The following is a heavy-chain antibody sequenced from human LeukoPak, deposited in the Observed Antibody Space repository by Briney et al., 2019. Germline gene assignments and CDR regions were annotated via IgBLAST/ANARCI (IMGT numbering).Heavy chain of an antibody. CDR1: GYTLTELS. CDR2: FNPEDGET. CDR3: ARPHCSSTSCLLSDYNWFDP. J-gene: IGHJ5*02. Sequence: GASVTVSCKVSGYTLTELSMHWVRQAPGKGLEWMGGFNPEDGETIYAQKFQGRVTITADKSTSTAYMELSSLRSEDTAVYYCARPHCSSTSCLLSDYNWFDPWGQGTLVTVSS. V-gene: IGHV1-24*01. D-gene: IGHD2-2*01.